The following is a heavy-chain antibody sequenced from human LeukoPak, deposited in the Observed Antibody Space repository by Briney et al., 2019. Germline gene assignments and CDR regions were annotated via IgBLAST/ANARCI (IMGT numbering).Heavy chain of an antibody. Sequence: PSETLSLTCTVSGGSFTTSSHYWGWIRQPLGKGLEWIGSLYNSGSTYYNPSLQSRVTISVETSKNQFSLKLSSVTTADTAVYYCARLTWTDADDYWGQGTLVSVSS. CDR3: ARLTWTDADDY. V-gene: IGHV4-39*01. J-gene: IGHJ4*02. CDR1: GGSFTTSSHY. D-gene: IGHD3/OR15-3a*01. CDR2: LYNSGST.